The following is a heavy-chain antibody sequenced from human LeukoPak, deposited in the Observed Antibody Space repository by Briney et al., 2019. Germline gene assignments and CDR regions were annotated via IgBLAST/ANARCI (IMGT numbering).Heavy chain of an antibody. CDR1: GGSISSSSYW. CDR2: IYYSGSP. CDR3: ARDLDSSLDY. V-gene: IGHV4-39*07. D-gene: IGHD3-22*01. J-gene: IGHJ4*02. Sequence: SETLSLTCTVSGGSISSSSYWWGWIRQPPGKGLEWIGSIYYSGSPYYNPSLKSRVTISVDTSKNQFSLKLSSVTAADTAVYYCARDLDSSLDYWGQGTLVTVSS.